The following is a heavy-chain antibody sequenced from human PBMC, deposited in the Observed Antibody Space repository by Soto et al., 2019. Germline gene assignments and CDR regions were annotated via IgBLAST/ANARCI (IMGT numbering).Heavy chain of an antibody. J-gene: IGHJ4*02. CDR2: ISGSGADT. CDR3: TKISWGITVTVVDRGTFDS. V-gene: IGHV3-23*01. CDR1: GFTFTNYA. D-gene: IGHD3-22*01. Sequence: EVQLLESGGGLVQPGGSLILSCAASGFTFTNYAMSWVRQAPGKGLEWVSGISGSGADTFYADSVKGRFTISRDNSKNTLYVQMSSLRAEDTALYYCTKISWGITVTVVDRGTFDSWGQGTLVTVSS.